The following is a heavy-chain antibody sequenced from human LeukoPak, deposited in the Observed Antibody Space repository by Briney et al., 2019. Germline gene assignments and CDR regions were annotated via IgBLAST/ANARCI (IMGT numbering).Heavy chain of an antibody. CDR2: IFPDDSDT. CDR3: ARRGSGDAFDI. J-gene: IGHJ3*02. D-gene: IGHD6-19*01. V-gene: IGHV5-51*01. Sequence: GESLQISCQGSGYSFTNYWIGWVRQMPGKGLEWMGIIFPDDSDTRYSPSFQGQVTISADKSISTAYLQWSSLKASDTAMYYCARRGSGDAFDIWGQGTMVTVSS. CDR1: GYSFTNYW.